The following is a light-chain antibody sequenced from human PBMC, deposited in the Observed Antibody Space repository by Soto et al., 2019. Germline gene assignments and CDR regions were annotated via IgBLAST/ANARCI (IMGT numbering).Light chain of an antibody. CDR3: QQYNNWPRT. Sequence: EILMTQSPATLSVSPGERATLSCRASQSVSSNLAWHQQKPGKAPRLLIYGASTRATGIPARFSGSGSGTEFTLTISSLQSEDFELYYCQQYNNWPRTFGQGTKVDIK. CDR2: GAS. V-gene: IGKV3-15*01. CDR1: QSVSSN. J-gene: IGKJ1*01.